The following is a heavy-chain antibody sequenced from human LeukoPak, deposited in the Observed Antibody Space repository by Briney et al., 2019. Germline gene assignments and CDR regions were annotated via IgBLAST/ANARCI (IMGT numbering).Heavy chain of an antibody. CDR2: IYNSGIT. V-gene: IGHV4-59*02. Sequence: SETLSLTCTVSGGSVSSHFWSWIRQPPGKGLEWIGYIYNSGITYYNPSLKSRVTISVDTSKNQFSLKLSSVTAADTAVYYCARVLRGIAARLVDYWGQGTLVTVSS. D-gene: IGHD6-6*01. CDR1: GGSVSSHF. CDR3: ARVLRGIAARLVDY. J-gene: IGHJ4*02.